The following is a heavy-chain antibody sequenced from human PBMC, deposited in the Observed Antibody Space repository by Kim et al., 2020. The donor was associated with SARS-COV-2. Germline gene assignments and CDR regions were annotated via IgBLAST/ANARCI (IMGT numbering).Heavy chain of an antibody. D-gene: IGHD3-10*01. J-gene: IGHJ4*02. CDR3: AKAMVPDD. CDR2: IWYDESSK. CDR1: GFSFSNYA. V-gene: IGHV3-33*03. Sequence: GGSLRLSCAASGFSFSNYAMHWVRQAPGRGLEWVAVIWYDESSKYYSDSVKGRFTISGDNSKNTLDLQMSSLRAEDTAVYYCAKAMVPDDWGQGTQVIVSS.